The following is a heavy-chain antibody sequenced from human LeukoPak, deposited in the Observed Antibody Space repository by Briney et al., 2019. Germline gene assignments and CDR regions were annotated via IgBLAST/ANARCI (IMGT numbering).Heavy chain of an antibody. J-gene: IGHJ4*02. CDR1: GFTFSNSA. CDR2: ISSSSSYI. Sequence: GGSLRLSCAASGFTFSNSAMSWVRQAPGKGLEWVSSISSSSSYIYYADSVKGRFTISRDNAKNSLYLQMNSLRAEDTAVYYCARYCSSTSCHAGDYWGQGTLVTVSS. CDR3: ARYCSSTSCHAGDY. V-gene: IGHV3-21*01. D-gene: IGHD2-2*01.